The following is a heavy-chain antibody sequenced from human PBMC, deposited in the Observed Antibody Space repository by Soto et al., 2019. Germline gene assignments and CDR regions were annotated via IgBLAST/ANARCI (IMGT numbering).Heavy chain of an antibody. J-gene: IGHJ3*02. CDR1: GFSLSTSGVG. D-gene: IGHD3-16*02. Sequence: SGPTLVNPTQTLTLTCTFSGFSLSTSGVGVGWIRQPPGKALEWLALIYWDDDKRYSPSLKSRLTITKDTSKNQVVLTMTNMDPVDTATYYCAHLQSFSYYDYIWGSYRVGGGGDAFDIWGQGTMVTVSS. CDR3: AHLQSFSYYDYIWGSYRVGGGGDAFDI. V-gene: IGHV2-5*02. CDR2: IYWDDDK.